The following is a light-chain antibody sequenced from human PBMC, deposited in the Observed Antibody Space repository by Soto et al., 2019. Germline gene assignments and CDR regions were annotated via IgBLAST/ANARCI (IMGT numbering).Light chain of an antibody. CDR3: RSYTSSSTLV. Sequence: QSVLTQPASVSGSPGQSITISCTGTSSDVGGYNYVSWYQQHPGKAPKLMIYDVSNRPSGVSNRFSGSESGNTASLTISGLQAEDEADYYCRSYTSSSTLVFGTGTKVTVL. CDR2: DVS. CDR1: SSDVGGYNY. V-gene: IGLV2-14*01. J-gene: IGLJ1*01.